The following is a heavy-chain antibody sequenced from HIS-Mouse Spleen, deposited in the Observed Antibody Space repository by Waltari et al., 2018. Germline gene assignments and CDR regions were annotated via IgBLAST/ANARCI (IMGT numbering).Heavy chain of an antibody. CDR1: GFTFSSYA. CDR2: ISGSGGST. Sequence: EVQLLESGGGLVQPGGSLRLSCAASGFTFSSYAMSLVRRAPGKGLEWVSAISGSGGSTYYADSVKGRFTISRDNSKNTLYLQMNSLRAEDTAVYYCAKGVDSSGWCFDYWGQGTLVTVSS. J-gene: IGHJ4*02. CDR3: AKGVDSSGWCFDY. V-gene: IGHV3-23*01. D-gene: IGHD6-19*01.